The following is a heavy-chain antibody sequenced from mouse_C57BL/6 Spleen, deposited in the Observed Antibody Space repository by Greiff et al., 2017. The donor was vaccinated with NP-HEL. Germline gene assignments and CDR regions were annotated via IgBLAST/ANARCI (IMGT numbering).Heavy chain of an antibody. J-gene: IGHJ1*03. D-gene: IGHD1-1*01. CDR2: INPSNGGT. CDR3: ASYDGSSYWYFDV. V-gene: IGHV1-53*01. CDR1: GYTFTSYW. Sequence: QVQLQQPGTELVKPGASVKLSCKASGYTFTSYWMHWVKQRPGQGLEWIGYINPSNGGTNYNEKFKSKATLTVDKSSSTAYMQLSSLTSEDSAVYYCASYDGSSYWYFDVWGTGTTVTVSS.